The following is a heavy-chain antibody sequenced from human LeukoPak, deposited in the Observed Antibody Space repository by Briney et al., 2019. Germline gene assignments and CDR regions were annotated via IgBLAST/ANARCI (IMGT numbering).Heavy chain of an antibody. CDR1: GYTFTSYG. Sequence: GASVKVSCKASGYTFTSYGISWVRQAPGQGLEWMGWISAYNGNTNYAQKLQGRVTMTTDTSTSTAYMVLRSLRSDDTAVYYCARERPTTIAAAGTVWFDPWGQGTLVTVSS. CDR3: ARERPTTIAAAGTVWFDP. D-gene: IGHD6-13*01. J-gene: IGHJ5*02. CDR2: ISAYNGNT. V-gene: IGHV1-18*01.